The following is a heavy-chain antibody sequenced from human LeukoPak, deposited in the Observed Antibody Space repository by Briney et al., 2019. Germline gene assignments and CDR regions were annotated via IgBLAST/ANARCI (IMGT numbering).Heavy chain of an antibody. CDR2: INHSGST. V-gene: IGHV4-34*01. CDR1: GGSFSGYY. J-gene: IGHJ4*02. CDR3: AQTSMTYFDY. Sequence: SETLSLTCAVYGGSFSGYYWSWIRQPPGKGLEWIGEINHSGSTNYNPSLKSRVTISVDTSKNQFSLKLSSVTAADTAVYYCAQTSMTYFDYWGQGTLVTVSS.